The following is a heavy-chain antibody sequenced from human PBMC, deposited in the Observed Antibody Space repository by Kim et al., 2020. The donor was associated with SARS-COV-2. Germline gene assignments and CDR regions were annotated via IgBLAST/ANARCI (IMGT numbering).Heavy chain of an antibody. CDR1: GVTFSSSA. CDR3: AKVIWGATGGANY. V-gene: IGHV3-23*01. J-gene: IGHJ4*02. CDR2: IRDVAEGT. D-gene: IGHD2-21*01. Sequence: GGSLRLSCAASGVTFSSSAMSWVRQAPGKGLEWVSAIRDVAEGTHSADSVKGRFTISRDDSTNTLYLQMSSLRVEDTAVYYCAKVIWGATGGANYWGQG.